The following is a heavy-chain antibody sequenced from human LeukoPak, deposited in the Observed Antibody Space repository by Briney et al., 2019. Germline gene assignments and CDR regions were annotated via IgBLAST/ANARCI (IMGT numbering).Heavy chain of an antibody. CDR1: GGSISGYY. CDR2: IYYSGST. Sequence: SETLSLTCTVSGGSISGYYWSWIRQPPGKGLEWNGYIYYSGSTNYNPSLRSRLTISVDTSKNQFSLKLSSVTAADTAVYYCARHYVFVYGGSSFDYWGQGTLVTVSS. V-gene: IGHV4-59*08. D-gene: IGHD2-8*01. CDR3: ARHYVFVYGGSSFDY. J-gene: IGHJ4*02.